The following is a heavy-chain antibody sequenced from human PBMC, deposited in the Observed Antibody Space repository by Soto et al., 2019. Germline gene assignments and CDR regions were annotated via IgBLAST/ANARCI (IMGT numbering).Heavy chain of an antibody. CDR3: ARPHYDSNTFYYFFDY. V-gene: IGHV4-34*12. CDR1: GGSFSGYF. D-gene: IGHD3-22*01. Sequence: QVQLQQWGAGLLKPSETLSLTCAVYGGSFSGYFWSWIRQPPGKGLEWIGEIFHGGSTNYSPSLKSRVTISVDTSKNQFSLELSSVTAADTAVYYCARPHYDSNTFYYFFDYWSQGTLVTVSS. CDR2: IFHGGST. J-gene: IGHJ4*02.